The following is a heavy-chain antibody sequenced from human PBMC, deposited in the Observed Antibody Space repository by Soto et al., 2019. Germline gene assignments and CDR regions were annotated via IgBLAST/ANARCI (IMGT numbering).Heavy chain of an antibody. D-gene: IGHD3-10*01. CDR1: GFTFSTHA. J-gene: IGHJ4*01. CDR3: ACLAWYGDPVPPFDC. Sequence: PGGSLRLSCAAAGFTFSTHAMSWVRPAQGKGLEWVSGISGSGRSTNHADSVKGRFLISRDNSENMVYLQMNSLRAEDTAVYYCACLAWYGDPVPPFDCWGQGTVVTVSS. V-gene: IGHV3-23*01. CDR2: ISGSGRST.